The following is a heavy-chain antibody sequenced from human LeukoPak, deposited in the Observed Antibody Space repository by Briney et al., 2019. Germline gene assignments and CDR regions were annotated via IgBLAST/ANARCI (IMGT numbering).Heavy chain of an antibody. V-gene: IGHV1-69*13. J-gene: IGHJ5*02. CDR1: GGTFSSYA. CDR3: ARDHGSGSYYLNWFDP. CDR2: IIPIFGTA. D-gene: IGHD3-10*01. Sequence: SVKVSCTASGGTFSSYAISWVRQAPGQGLEWMGGIIPIFGTANYAQKFQGRVTITADESTSIAYMELSSLRSEDTAVYYCARDHGSGSYYLNWFDPWGQGTLVTVSS.